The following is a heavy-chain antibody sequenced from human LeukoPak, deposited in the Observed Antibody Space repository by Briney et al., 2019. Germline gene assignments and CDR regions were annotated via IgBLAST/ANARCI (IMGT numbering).Heavy chain of an antibody. V-gene: IGHV4-59*11. J-gene: IGHJ3*02. CDR3: ARKIISGPQNIDAFDI. D-gene: IGHD2-8*02. CDR2: IYYSGST. CDR1: GGSISSHY. Sequence: SETLSLTCTVSGGSISSHYWSWIRQPPGKGLEWIGYIYYSGSTNYNPSLKSRVTISIDTSKNQFSLKLSSVTAADTAVYYCARKIISGPQNIDAFDICGEGTMVTASS.